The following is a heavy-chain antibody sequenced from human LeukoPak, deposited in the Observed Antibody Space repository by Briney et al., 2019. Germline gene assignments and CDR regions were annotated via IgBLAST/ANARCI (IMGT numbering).Heavy chain of an antibody. CDR1: GFTFSSYS. CDR3: ARDRGGSYSAIDY. J-gene: IGHJ4*02. Sequence: PGGSLRLSCAASGFTFSSYSMNWVRQAPGKGLEWVSFISSSTIYYADSVKGRFTISRDNAKNSLYLQMNSLRAEDTAVYYCARDRGGSYSAIDYWGQGTLVTVSS. D-gene: IGHD1-26*01. V-gene: IGHV3-48*04. CDR2: ISSSTI.